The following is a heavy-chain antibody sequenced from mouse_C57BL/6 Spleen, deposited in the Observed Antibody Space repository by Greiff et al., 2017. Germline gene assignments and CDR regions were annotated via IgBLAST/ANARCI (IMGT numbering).Heavy chain of an antibody. CDR1: GFTFSSYG. Sequence: EVMLVESGGDLVKPGGSLKLSCAASGFTFSSYGMSWVRQTPDKRLEWVATISSGGSYTYYPDSVKGRFTISRDNAKNTLYLQMSSLKSEDTDRYYWAKQAAIVAYWGQGTLVTVSA. V-gene: IGHV5-6*02. J-gene: IGHJ3*01. CDR2: ISSGGSYT. CDR3: AKQAAIVAY.